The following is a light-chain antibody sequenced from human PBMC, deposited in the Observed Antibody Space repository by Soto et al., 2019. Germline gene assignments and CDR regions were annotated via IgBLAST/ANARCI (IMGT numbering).Light chain of an antibody. Sequence: QSALTQPASVSGSPGQSITISCTGTNSDVGDYNYVSWYQQFPGKAPKLVIYDVNNRPPGISDRFSGSKSGNTASLIISGLQTEDEADYYCCSYTNINTAYVFGTGTKVTVL. J-gene: IGLJ1*01. CDR2: DVN. CDR1: NSDVGDYNY. V-gene: IGLV2-14*03. CDR3: CSYTNINTAYV.